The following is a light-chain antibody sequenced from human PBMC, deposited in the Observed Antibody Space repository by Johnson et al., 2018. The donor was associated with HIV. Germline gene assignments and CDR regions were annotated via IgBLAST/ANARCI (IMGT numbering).Light chain of an antibody. CDR2: DNN. CDR3: GTWDSSLGIDV. CDR1: SSNIGNNY. J-gene: IGLJ1*01. Sequence: QSVLTQPPSVSAAPGQKVTISCSGSSSNIGNNYVSWYQQLPRTAPKLLIYDNNKRPSGIPDRFSGSKSGTSATLGITGLQTGAEADYYCGTWDSSLGIDVCGAGNKVTVL. V-gene: IGLV1-51*01.